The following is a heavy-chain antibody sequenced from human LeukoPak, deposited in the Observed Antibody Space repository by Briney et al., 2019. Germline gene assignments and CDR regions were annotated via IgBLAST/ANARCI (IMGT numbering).Heavy chain of an antibody. D-gene: IGHD1-26*01. CDR2: ISGYNGNT. Sequence: SVKVSCKASGYTFTSYGISWVRQAPGQGLECMGWISGYNGNTNYAQKLQGRVTMTTDTSTSTAYMELRSLRSDDTAVYYCAREFLVGATWPFDIWGQGTMVTVSS. V-gene: IGHV1-18*01. CDR1: GYTFTSYG. J-gene: IGHJ3*02. CDR3: AREFLVGATWPFDI.